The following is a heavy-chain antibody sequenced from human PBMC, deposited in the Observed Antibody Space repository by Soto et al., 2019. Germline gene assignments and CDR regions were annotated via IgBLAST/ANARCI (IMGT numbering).Heavy chain of an antibody. Sequence: EVHLLQSGGGLVQPGGSLRLSCATSGFTLSNSVMSWGRHAPGKGLEWVSTIAGKTYYSDSVKGRFTISRDNSQSTLYLQLNSLRAEDTAVYYCARKIDVPTGMLDHWGQGTLVTVSS. V-gene: IGHV3-23*01. D-gene: IGHD1-1*01. CDR1: GFTLSNSV. CDR2: IAGKT. CDR3: ARKIDVPTGMLDH. J-gene: IGHJ4*02.